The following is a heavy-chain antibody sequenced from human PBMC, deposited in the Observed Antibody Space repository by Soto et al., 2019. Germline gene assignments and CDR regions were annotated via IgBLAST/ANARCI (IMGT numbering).Heavy chain of an antibody. D-gene: IGHD5-18*01. CDR3: ARHRYSYGVYYFDY. Sequence: PSETLSLTCTVSGGSISSYYWSWIRQPPGKGLEWIGYIYYSGSTNYNPSLTSRVTISVDTSKNQFSLKLSSVTAADTAVYYCARHRYSYGVYYFDYWGQGTLVTAPQ. J-gene: IGHJ4*02. CDR2: IYYSGST. V-gene: IGHV4-59*08. CDR1: GGSISSYY.